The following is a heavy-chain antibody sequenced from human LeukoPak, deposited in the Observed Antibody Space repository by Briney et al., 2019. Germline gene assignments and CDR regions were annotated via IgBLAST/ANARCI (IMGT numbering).Heavy chain of an antibody. Sequence: PGGSLRLSCAASGFTFSSYMNWVRPAPGKGLEWVSSISSTSSYIYYADSVKDRFTISRDNAKNSLYLQMNSLRAGDTAGYYCARTGYSSGLLPIWGQGTMVTVSS. CDR3: ARTGYSSGLLPI. D-gene: IGHD6-19*01. CDR1: GFTFSSY. CDR2: ISSTSSYI. V-gene: IGHV3-21*01. J-gene: IGHJ3*02.